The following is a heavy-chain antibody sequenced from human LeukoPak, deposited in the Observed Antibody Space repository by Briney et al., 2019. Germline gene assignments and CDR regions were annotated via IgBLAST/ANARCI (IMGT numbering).Heavy chain of an antibody. CDR1: GGTYSSYS. Sequence: ASVKVSCKASGGTYSSYSISWVRQAPGQGLEWVGRINPNLGLPSHTQKLQGRVTITADKSTRTVYMELSSLRSEDTAVYYCARGPSTVSSFYGHWGQGTLVTVSS. D-gene: IGHD3-3*02. CDR2: INPNLGLP. CDR3: ARGPSTVSSFYGH. V-gene: IGHV1-69*04. J-gene: IGHJ4*02.